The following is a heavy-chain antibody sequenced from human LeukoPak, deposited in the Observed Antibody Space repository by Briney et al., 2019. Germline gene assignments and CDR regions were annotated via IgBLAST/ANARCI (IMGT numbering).Heavy chain of an antibody. V-gene: IGHV3-21*01. J-gene: IGHJ6*03. D-gene: IGHD3-10*01. Sequence: PGGSLRLSCAASGFTFSSYSMNWVRQAPGKGLEWVSSISSSSSYIYYADSVKGRFTISRDNAKNSLYLQMNSLRAEDTAVYYCARVMVRGVYMDVWGKGTTVTVSS. CDR2: ISSSSSYI. CDR1: GFTFSSYS. CDR3: ARVMVRGVYMDV.